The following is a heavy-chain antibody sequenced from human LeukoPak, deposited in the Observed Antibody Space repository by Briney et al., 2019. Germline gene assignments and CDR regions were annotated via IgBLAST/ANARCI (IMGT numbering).Heavy chain of an antibody. V-gene: IGHV7-4-1*01. J-gene: IGHJ4*02. CDR3: ATMAYDFWSGYYFDY. Sequence: ASVKVSCKASGYTFTSYAMNWVRQAPGQGLEWMGWINTNTENPTYAQGFTGRFVFSLDTSVSTAYLQIGSLKAEDTDVYYCATMAYDFWSGYYFDYWGQGTLVTVSS. D-gene: IGHD3-3*01. CDR2: INTNTENP. CDR1: GYTFTSYA.